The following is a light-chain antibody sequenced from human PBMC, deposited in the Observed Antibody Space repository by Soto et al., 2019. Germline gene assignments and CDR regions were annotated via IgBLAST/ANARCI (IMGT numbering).Light chain of an antibody. CDR1: RSNIGSNY. Sequence: QSVLTQPPSASGTPGQRVTISCSGGRSNIGSNYVYWYHQLPGTAPKLLIYRSDQRPSGVPDRFSGSKSGTSASLAISGLRSEDEGDYYCAARDGSLSVLFGGGTKLTVL. J-gene: IGLJ2*01. CDR3: AARDGSLSVL. CDR2: RSD. V-gene: IGLV1-47*01.